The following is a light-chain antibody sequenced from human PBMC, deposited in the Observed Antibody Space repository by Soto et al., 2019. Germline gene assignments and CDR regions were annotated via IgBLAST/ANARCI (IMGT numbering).Light chain of an antibody. CDR1: QSVSSSY. V-gene: IGKV3-20*01. CDR2: GAS. Sequence: EIVLTQSPGTLSLSPGERATLSCRASQSVSSSYLAWYQQKPGQAPRLLIYGASSRATGIPDRFSGSGSGTDFTLTISRLEPEDFAVYYCQQYGSSLWTFCQGPKVEI. CDR3: QQYGSSLWT. J-gene: IGKJ1*01.